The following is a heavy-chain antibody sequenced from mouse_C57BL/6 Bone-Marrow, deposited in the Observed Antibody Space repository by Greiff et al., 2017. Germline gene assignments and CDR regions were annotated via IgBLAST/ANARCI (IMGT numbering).Heavy chain of an antibody. CDR2: ISYDGSN. CDR3: ASYYGLGDY. CDR1: GYSITSGYY. V-gene: IGHV3-6*01. D-gene: IGHD1-1*01. Sequence: DVKLQESGPGLVKPSQSLSLTCSVTGYSITSGYYWNWIRQFPGNKLEWMGYISYDGSNNYNPSLKNRISITRDTSKNQFFLKLNSVTTEDTATYYCASYYGLGDYWGQGTTLTVSS. J-gene: IGHJ2*01.